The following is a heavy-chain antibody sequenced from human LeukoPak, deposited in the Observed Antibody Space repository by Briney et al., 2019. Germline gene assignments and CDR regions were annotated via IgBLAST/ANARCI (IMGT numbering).Heavy chain of an antibody. CDR1: GGSISSSSYY. CDR3: ARDWRYDYVWGSYRSSGFDY. V-gene: IGHV4-61*01. J-gene: IGHJ4*02. D-gene: IGHD3-16*02. CDR2: IYYSGST. Sequence: SETLSLTCTVSGGSISSSSYYWSWIRQPPGKGLEWIGYIYYSGSTNYNPSLKSRVTISVDTSKNQFSLKLSSVTAADTAVYYCARDWRYDYVWGSYRSSGFDYWGQGTLVTVSS.